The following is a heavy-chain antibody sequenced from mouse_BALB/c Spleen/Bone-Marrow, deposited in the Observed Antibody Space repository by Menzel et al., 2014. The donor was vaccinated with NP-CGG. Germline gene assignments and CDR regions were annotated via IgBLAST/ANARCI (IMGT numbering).Heavy chain of an antibody. D-gene: IGHD1-1*01. CDR2: IDPANGNT. CDR1: GFNIKDTH. CDR3: ARDYANTAWFAS. V-gene: IGHV14-3*02. J-gene: IGHJ3*01. Sequence: EVQLQQSGAELVKPGASVKLSCTPSGFNIKDTHMHWVKQRHEQGLEWIGRIDPANGNTKYDPNFQGKATITADTSSNTAYLQLSSLTSEDTAVYYCARDYANTAWFASWGQGTLVTVS.